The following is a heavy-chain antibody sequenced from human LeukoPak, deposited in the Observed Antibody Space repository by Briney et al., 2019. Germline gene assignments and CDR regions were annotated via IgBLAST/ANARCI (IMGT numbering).Heavy chain of an antibody. D-gene: IGHD6-13*01. J-gene: IGHJ5*02. Sequence: KGGESLKISCKGSGYSFTSYWIGWVRQMPEKGLEWMGIIYPGDSDTRYSPSFQGQVTISADKSISTAYLQWSSLKASDTAMYYCVRRVYSSSWYWFDPWGQGTLVTVSS. CDR1: GYSFTSYW. CDR2: IYPGDSDT. CDR3: VRRVYSSSWYWFDP. V-gene: IGHV5-51*01.